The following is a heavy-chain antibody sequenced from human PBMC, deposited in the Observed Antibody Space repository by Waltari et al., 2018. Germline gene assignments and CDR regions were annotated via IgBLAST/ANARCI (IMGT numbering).Heavy chain of an antibody. CDR2: ISYDGSNK. Sequence: QVQLVESGGGVVQPGRSLRLSCAASGFPFSSYAMHWVRKAPGKGLEWVAVISYDGSNKYYVDSVKGRFTISRDNSKNTLYLQMNSLRAEDTAVYYCARDHSLGRFGELFANWFDPWGQGTLVTVSS. D-gene: IGHD3-10*01. CDR1: GFPFSSYA. V-gene: IGHV3-30*04. CDR3: ARDHSLGRFGELFANWFDP. J-gene: IGHJ5*02.